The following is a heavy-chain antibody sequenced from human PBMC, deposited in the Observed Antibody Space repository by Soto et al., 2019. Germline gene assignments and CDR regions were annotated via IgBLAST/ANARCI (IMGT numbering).Heavy chain of an antibody. CDR3: ATDDPHYSDSSGYYPGRCIDL. V-gene: IGHV3-30-3*01. J-gene: IGHJ6*02. Sequence: QVQLVESGGGVVQPGRSLRLSCAASGFTFSSYAMHWVRQAPGKGLEGVAVISYDGSNKYYADSVKGRFTTSRDNSKHTLHLHIHSPRSEATPVYYCATDDPHYSDSSGYYPGRCIDLWGQGTTVTVSS. CDR2: ISYDGSNK. CDR1: GFTFSSYA. D-gene: IGHD3-22*01.